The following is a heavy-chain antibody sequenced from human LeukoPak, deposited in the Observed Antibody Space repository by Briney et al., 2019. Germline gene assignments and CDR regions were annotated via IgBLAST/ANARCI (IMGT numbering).Heavy chain of an antibody. D-gene: IGHD3-16*01. J-gene: IGHJ3*02. Sequence: SEILSLTCAVYGGSFSGYYWSWIRQPPGKGLEWIGEINHSGSTNYNPSLKSRVTISVDTSKNQFSLKLSSVTAADTAVYYCARDRGGNPPARDDAFDIWGQGTMVTVSS. V-gene: IGHV4-34*01. CDR3: ARDRGGNPPARDDAFDI. CDR1: GGSFSGYY. CDR2: INHSGST.